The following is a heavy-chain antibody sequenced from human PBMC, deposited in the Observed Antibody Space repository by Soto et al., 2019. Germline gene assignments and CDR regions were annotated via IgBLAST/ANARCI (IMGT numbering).Heavy chain of an antibody. D-gene: IGHD3-3*01. CDR1: GDSVTSSKM. V-gene: IGHV4-4*02. CDR3: ARDRFFDP. Sequence: KTSETLSLTCDVSGDSVTSSKMYIWVRQPPGKRPEWIGEIYHTGSTNYNPSLKGRVTVSLDKSKNQFSLNLSSVTVADTAVYYCARDRFFDPWGQGTLVTVSS. CDR2: IYHTGST. J-gene: IGHJ5*02.